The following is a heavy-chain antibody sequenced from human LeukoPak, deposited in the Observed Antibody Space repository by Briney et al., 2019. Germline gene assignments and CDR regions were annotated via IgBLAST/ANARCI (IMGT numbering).Heavy chain of an antibody. J-gene: IGHJ6*03. Sequence: PSETLSLTCTVSGYSISSGYYWGWIRQPPGKGLEWIGSIYHSESTYYNPSLKSRVTMSVDTSKNQFSLKLNSVTAADTAVYYCARLNPHYYYMDVWGKGTTVTVSS. CDR3: ARLNPHYYYMDV. CDR2: IYHSEST. CDR1: GYSISSGYY. V-gene: IGHV4-38-2*02.